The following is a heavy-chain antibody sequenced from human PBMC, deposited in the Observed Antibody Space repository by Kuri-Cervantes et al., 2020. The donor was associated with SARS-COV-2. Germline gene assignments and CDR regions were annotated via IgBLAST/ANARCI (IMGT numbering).Heavy chain of an antibody. J-gene: IGHJ4*02. D-gene: IGHD2-21*01. CDR2: VKTNSGNT. CDR1: GYSFSSYD. V-gene: IGHV1-8*02. Sequence: ASVKVSCKASGYSFSSYDINWVRQATGQGLEWMGMVKTNSGNTLYAQFFQGRVSMTRDISTSTVYMELSSLTSEDTAIYYCYCAPKEGFDSWGQGTQVTVSS. CDR3: YCAPKEGFDS.